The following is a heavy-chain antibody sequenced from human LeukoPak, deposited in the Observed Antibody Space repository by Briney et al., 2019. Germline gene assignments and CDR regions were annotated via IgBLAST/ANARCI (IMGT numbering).Heavy chain of an antibody. CDR2: IKEDGSEK. J-gene: IGHJ4*02. Sequence: GGSLRLSCAASGFTFSSYWMSWVRQAPGKGLEWVANIKEDGSEKYYVDSVKGRFTISRDNGKNLLYLQMNSLRDEDTAVYYCAREALWFGELLYDYWGQGTLVTVSS. V-gene: IGHV3-7*01. CDR1: GFTFSSYW. CDR3: AREALWFGELLYDY. D-gene: IGHD3-10*01.